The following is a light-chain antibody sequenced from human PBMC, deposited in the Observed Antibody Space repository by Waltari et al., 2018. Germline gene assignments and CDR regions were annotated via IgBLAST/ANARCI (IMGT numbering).Light chain of an antibody. CDR1: QTITGSW. V-gene: IGKV3-20*01. CDR3: QQYDGSSVT. CDR2: GAS. J-gene: IGKJ4*01. Sequence: EIALTQSPRTLSLSPGERATLSCRSSQTITGSWLTWYQRKPGQAPRLLIYGASIRATGIPVRFSGSGSGTDFTLTISRLEPEDFAVYYCQQYDGSSVTFGGGTKVEVK.